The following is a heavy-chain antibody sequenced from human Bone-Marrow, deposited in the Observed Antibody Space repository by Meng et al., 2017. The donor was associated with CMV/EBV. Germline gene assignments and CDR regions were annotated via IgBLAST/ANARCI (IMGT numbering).Heavy chain of an antibody. CDR1: GFTLSNFE. D-gene: IGHD3-3*01. CDR3: ARGFTTDY. J-gene: IGHJ4*02. V-gene: IGHV3-48*03. CDR2: ISSSGDRT. Sequence: GESLKISCAASGFTLSNFEMHWVRQAPGKGLEWISYISSSGDRTLNAESVRGRFRTSRDNAKSSIYPEMESLRVEDTAIYYCARGFTTDYWGQGTLVTVSS.